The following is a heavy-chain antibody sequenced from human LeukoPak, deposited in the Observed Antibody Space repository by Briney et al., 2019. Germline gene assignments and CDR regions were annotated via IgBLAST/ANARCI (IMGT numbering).Heavy chain of an antibody. CDR3: ARDRLRTTVTTVPY. V-gene: IGHV3-30-3*01. CDR2: ISYDGSDK. CDR1: GYTFTGYY. J-gene: IGHJ4*02. D-gene: IGHD4-17*01. Sequence: SCKASGYTFTGYYMHWVRQAPGKGLEWVAVISYDGSDKYYAGSVKGRFTISGDNSKNTLYLQINSLKPEDTAVYYCARDRLRTTVTTVPYWGQGTLVTVSS.